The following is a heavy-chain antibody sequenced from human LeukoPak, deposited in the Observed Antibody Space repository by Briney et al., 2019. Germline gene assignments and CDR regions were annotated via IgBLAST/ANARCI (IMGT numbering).Heavy chain of an antibody. CDR2: ISGSGSIK. D-gene: IGHD5-24*01. J-gene: IGHJ3*02. CDR3: ARVEDGYNYAFDI. Sequence: GGSLRLSCAASGFTFSDYYMSWIRQAPGMGLEWVSYISGSGSIKYYADSVKGRFTISRDNAKNSLYLQMNSLRAEDTAVYYCARVEDGYNYAFDIWGQGTMVTVSS. CDR1: GFTFSDYY. V-gene: IGHV3-11*04.